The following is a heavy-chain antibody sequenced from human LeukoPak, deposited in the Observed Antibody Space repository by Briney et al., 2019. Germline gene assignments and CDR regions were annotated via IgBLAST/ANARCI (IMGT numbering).Heavy chain of an antibody. J-gene: IGHJ4*02. CDR2: MNPNSGNT. D-gene: IGHD1-26*01. CDR1: GGTFSSYA. V-gene: IGHV1-8*02. Sequence: ASVKVSCKASGGTFSSYAISWVRQAPGQGLEWMGWMNPNSGNTGYAQKFQGRVTMTRNTSISTAYMELSSLRSEDTAVYYCARGLWEWGAPGYWGQGTLVTVSS. CDR3: ARGLWEWGAPGY.